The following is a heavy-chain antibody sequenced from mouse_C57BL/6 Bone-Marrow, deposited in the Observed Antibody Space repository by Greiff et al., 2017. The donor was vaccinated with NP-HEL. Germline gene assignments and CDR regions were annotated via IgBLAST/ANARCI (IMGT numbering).Heavy chain of an antibody. D-gene: IGHD1-1*02. V-gene: IGHV1-26*01. CDR2: INPNNGGT. CDR1: GYTFTDYS. CDR3: ARDYVWYFDV. Sequence: VQLQQSGPELVKPGASVKISCKASGYTFTDYSMNWVKQSHGKSLEWIGDINPNNGGTSYNQKFKGKATLTVDKSSSTAYMELRSLTSEDSAVYYCARDYVWYFDVWGTGTTVTVSS. J-gene: IGHJ1*03.